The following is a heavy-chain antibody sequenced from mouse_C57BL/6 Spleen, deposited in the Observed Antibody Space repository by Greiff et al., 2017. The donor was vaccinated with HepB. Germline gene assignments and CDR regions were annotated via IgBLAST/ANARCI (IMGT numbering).Heavy chain of an antibody. CDR1: GYAFTNYL. J-gene: IGHJ4*01. CDR2: INPGSGGT. D-gene: IGHD1-1*01. CDR3: ARGGVITTPCYYAMDY. Sequence: QVQLQQSGAELVRPGTSVKVSCKASGYAFTNYLIEWVKQRPGQGLEWIGVINPGSGGTNYNEKFKGKATLTADKSSSTAYMQLSSLTSEDSAVYFCARGGVITTPCYYAMDYWGQGTSVTVSS. V-gene: IGHV1-54*01.